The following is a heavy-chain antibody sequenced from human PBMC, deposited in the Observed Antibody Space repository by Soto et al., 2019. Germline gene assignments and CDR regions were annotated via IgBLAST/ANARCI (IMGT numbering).Heavy chain of an antibody. CDR1: GYTFTSYG. Sequence: QVQLVQSGAEVKKPGASVKVSCKASGYTFTSYGISWVRQAPGQGLEWMGWISAYNGNTKYEQKLQGRVTMTTDTSTSTAYIELRSLRSDDTAVSYCARDLAVALIDYWGQGTLVTVSS. J-gene: IGHJ4*02. V-gene: IGHV1-18*01. D-gene: IGHD6-19*01. CDR3: ARDLAVALIDY. CDR2: ISAYNGNT.